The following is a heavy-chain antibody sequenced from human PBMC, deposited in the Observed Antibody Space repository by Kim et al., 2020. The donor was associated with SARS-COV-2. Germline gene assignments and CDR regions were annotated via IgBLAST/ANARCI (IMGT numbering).Heavy chain of an antibody. D-gene: IGHD3-22*01. J-gene: IGHJ4*02. V-gene: IGHV3-23*01. Sequence: DSVKGRFTISRDNSKNTLYLQMNSLRAEDTAVYYCAKDLHYYDSSGYYRSWGQGTLVTVSS. CDR3: AKDLHYYDSSGYYRS.